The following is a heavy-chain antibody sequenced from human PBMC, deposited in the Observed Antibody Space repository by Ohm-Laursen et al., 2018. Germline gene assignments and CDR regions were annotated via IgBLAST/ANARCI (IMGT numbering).Heavy chain of an antibody. V-gene: IGHV5-51*01. CDR1: GYSFTTYW. CDR3: ARLRMAIAFDI. J-gene: IGHJ3*02. D-gene: IGHD5-24*01. CDR2: IYPGDSDT. Sequence: GESLRISCKGSGYSFTTYWIAWVRQMPGKGLEWMGIIYPGDSDTRYSPSFQGQVTISADKSISTAYLQWSSLKASDTAMYYCARLRMAIAFDIWGQGTMVTVSS.